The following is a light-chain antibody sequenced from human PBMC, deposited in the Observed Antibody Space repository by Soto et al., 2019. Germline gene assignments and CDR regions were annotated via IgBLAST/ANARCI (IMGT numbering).Light chain of an antibody. CDR3: QQYNSYPYT. CDR2: DAS. Sequence: DIPMTQSPSTLSASVGDRVTITCRAIQSISSWLAWYQQKPGKAPKLLIYDASSLESGVPSRFSGSGSGTEFTLTISSLQPDDFATYYCQQYNSYPYTFGQGTKLEIK. CDR1: QSISSW. V-gene: IGKV1-5*01. J-gene: IGKJ2*01.